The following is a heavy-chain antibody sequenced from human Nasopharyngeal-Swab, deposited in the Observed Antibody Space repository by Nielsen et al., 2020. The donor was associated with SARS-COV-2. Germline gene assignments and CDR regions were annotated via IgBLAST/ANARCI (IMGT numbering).Heavy chain of an antibody. V-gene: IGHV7-4-1*02. CDR1: GYSFNTYT. D-gene: IGHD6-19*01. CDR2: VNTRSGSA. J-gene: IGHJ4*02. CDR3: ARTPFGSGRAGD. Sequence: ASVKVSCKASGYSFNTYTISWVRQAPGQGLEYMGWVNTRSGSARYAQAFTGRFVFSSDPSVTTAYTEISDLKAGDTGVYFCARTPFGSGRAGDWGQGTLVTVSS.